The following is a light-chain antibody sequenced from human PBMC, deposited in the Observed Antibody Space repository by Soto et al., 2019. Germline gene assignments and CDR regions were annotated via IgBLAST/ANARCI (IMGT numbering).Light chain of an antibody. V-gene: IGKV1-39*01. CDR2: ATS. CDR3: QQSFSTLT. Sequence: DIQVTQYTSSLPSAVGDRVTITCRASHNINTYLNWYQQKPGKAPRLLICATSRLQSGVPSRFSGRGSGTDFTLTISSLRTEDFATYYCQQSFSTLTFGQGTRLEIK. J-gene: IGKJ5*01. CDR1: HNINTY.